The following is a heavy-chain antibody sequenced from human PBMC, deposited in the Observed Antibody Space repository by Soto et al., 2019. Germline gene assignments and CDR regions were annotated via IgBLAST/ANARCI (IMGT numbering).Heavy chain of an antibody. CDR3: AKSITARPFDY. Sequence: GGSLRLSCAASGFTFSSYAMSWVRQAPGKGLEWVSAISGSGGNTYYADSVKGRFTISRDNSKNTLYLQMNSLRAEDTAVYYWAKSITARPFDYWGQGALVTVSS. V-gene: IGHV3-23*01. D-gene: IGHD6-6*01. J-gene: IGHJ4*02. CDR1: GFTFSSYA. CDR2: ISGSGGNT.